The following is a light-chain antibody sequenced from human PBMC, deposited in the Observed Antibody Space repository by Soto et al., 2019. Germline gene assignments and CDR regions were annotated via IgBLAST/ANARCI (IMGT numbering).Light chain of an antibody. CDR1: SSDVGGYNY. V-gene: IGLV2-14*01. J-gene: IGLJ1*01. Sequence: QSALTQPDSVSGSPGQSITISCTGTSSDVGGYNYVSWYQQHPGKAPKLMIYDVSNRPSGVSNRFSGSKSGNTASLTISGLQAEDEADYYCSSYTSSSTLFYVFGTGTKVTVL. CDR3: SSYTSSSTLFYV. CDR2: DVS.